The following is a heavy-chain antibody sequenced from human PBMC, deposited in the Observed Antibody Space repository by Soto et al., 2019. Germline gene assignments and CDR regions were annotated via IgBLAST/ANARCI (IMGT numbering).Heavy chain of an antibody. J-gene: IGHJ4*02. CDR3: ARQRTSVVTQAYFDS. V-gene: IGHV4-39*01. D-gene: IGHD2-21*02. CDR2: IYYSGST. CDR1: GDSINNRSYY. Sequence: SETLSLTCTVTGDSINNRSYYWGWIRQPPGKGLEWIGSIYYSGSTYNNPSLKSRVSTSVDTSKNQFSLKLRSVTAADTALYYCARQRTSVVTQAYFDSWGQGSLVTVSS.